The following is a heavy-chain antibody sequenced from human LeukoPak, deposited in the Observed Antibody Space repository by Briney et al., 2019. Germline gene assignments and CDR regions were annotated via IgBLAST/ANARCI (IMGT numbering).Heavy chain of an antibody. CDR1: GFTYSNYW. CDR3: VRGAPFDY. CDR2: INSDGSST. J-gene: IGHJ4*02. V-gene: IGHV3-74*01. Sequence: GGSLRLSCAASGFTYSNYWMHWIRQAPGNGLIWVSRINSDGSSTAYADSVKGRFTISRDNAKNTLYLQMNSLRVEDTAVYYCVRGAPFDYWGQGILVTVSS.